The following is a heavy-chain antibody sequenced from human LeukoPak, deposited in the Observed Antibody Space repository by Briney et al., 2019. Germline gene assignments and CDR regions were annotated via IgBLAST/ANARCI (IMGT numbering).Heavy chain of an antibody. CDR3: ARDLAVAGKGS. CDR1: GFSVSEEY. D-gene: IGHD6-19*01. J-gene: IGHJ4*02. Sequence: GGSLRLSCAATGFSVSEEYMNWVRQAPGKGLEWVSVIYAGGTTFYADTVRGRFTVSRDNSKNTLYLQMNSLRAEDTAVYHCARDLAVAGKGSWGQGTLVTVSS. CDR2: IYAGGTT. V-gene: IGHV3-66*02.